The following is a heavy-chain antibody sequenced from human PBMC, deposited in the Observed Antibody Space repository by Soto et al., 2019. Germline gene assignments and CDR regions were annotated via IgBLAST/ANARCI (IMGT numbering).Heavy chain of an antibody. J-gene: IGHJ4*02. Sequence: EVQLVESGGCLVKPGGSLRLSCAASGFSFSNVWMSWVRQAPGKGLEWVGRIKSKTDGGTTDYAAPVKGRFTISRDDSKTTLYLQMNSLKTEDTAVYYCSFQESTTVTMFEYWGQGTQVTVSS. V-gene: IGHV3-15*01. CDR3: SFQESTTVTMFEY. CDR1: GFSFSNVW. CDR2: IKSKTDGGTT. D-gene: IGHD4-17*01.